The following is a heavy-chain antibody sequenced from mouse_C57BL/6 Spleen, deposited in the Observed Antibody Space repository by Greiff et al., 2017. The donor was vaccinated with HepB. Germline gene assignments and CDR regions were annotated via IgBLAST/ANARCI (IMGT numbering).Heavy chain of an antibody. D-gene: IGHD2-4*01. CDR1: GYSFTGYY. CDR3: ARGYYDYDAWYFDV. V-gene: IGHV1-31*01. CDR2: IYPYNGVS. J-gene: IGHJ1*03. Sequence: EVKLQESGPELVKPGASVKISCKASGYSFTGYYMHWVKQSHGNILDWIGYIYPYNGVSSYNQKFKGKATLTVDKSSSTAYMELRSLTSEDSAVYYCARGYYDYDAWYFDVWGTGTTVTVSS.